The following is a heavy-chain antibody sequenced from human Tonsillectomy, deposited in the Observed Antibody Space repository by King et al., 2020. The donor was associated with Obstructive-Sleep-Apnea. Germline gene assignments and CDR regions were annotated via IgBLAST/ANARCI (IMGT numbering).Heavy chain of an antibody. J-gene: IGHJ4*02. CDR1: GGSISSSSYY. V-gene: IGHV4-39*07. D-gene: IGHD3-10*01. Sequence: LQLQESGPGLVKPSETLSLTCTVSGGSISSSSYYWGWIRQPPGKGLEWIGSIYYSGSTYYNPSLKSRVSISVDTSKNQFSLKLSSVTAADTAVYYCASEKGELLSEWFSRPIDYWGQGTLVTVSS. CDR3: ASEKGELLSEWFSRPIDY. CDR2: IYYSGST.